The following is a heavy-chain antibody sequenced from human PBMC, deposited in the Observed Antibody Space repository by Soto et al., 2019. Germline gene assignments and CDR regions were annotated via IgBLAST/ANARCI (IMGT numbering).Heavy chain of an antibody. D-gene: IGHD2-15*01. CDR1: GFTFSSHG. CDR2: IWYDGSKK. V-gene: IGHV3-33*01. Sequence: GGSLRLSCAASGFTFSSHGMHWVRQAPGKGLEWVAVIWYDGSKKYYADSVKGRFTNSRDNSKNTLYLQMDGLRAEDTAVYYCARYTTYSSGEGLDYWGQGTLVTVSS. J-gene: IGHJ4*02. CDR3: ARYTTYSSGEGLDY.